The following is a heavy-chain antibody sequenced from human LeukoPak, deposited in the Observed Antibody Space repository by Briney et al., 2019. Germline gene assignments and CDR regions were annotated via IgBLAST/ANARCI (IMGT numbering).Heavy chain of an antibody. J-gene: IGHJ4*02. CDR2: IVVGSGNT. D-gene: IGHD3-3*01. CDR3: ARWGGEPKTHNFWSGPFDY. CDR1: GFTFTSSA. Sequence: SVKVSCKASGFTFTSSAMQWVRQARGQRLEWIGWIVVGSGNTNYAQKFQERVTITRDMSTSTAYMELSSLRSEDTAAYYCARWGGEPKTHNFWSGPFDYWGQGTLVTVSS. V-gene: IGHV1-58*02.